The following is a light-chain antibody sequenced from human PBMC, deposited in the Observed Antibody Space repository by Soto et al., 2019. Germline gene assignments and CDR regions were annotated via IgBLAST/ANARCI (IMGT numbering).Light chain of an antibody. Sequence: QSVLTQPASVSGSPGHSITIPCTGSGSDIGIYNYVSWYQQYPGKAPTLIIYEVSNRPSGISQRFSGSKSAANTATLTISGLQAEDEAHYYCTAYSTTYTLLFGGGTKLTVL. J-gene: IGLJ2*01. V-gene: IGLV2-14*01. CDR2: EVS. CDR3: TAYSTTYTLL. CDR1: GSDIGIYNY.